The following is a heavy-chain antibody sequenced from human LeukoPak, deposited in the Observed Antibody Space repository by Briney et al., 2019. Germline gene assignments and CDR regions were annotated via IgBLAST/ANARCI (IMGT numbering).Heavy chain of an antibody. CDR1: GFTFSSYS. CDR3: AREYCSGGSCYSGGSYFDY. J-gene: IGHJ4*02. CDR2: ISSSSSYI. V-gene: IGHV3-21*01. Sequence: PGGSLRLSCAASGFTFSSYSMNWVRQAPGKGLEWVSSISSSSSYIYYADSVKGRFTISRDNAKNSLYLQMNSRRAEDTAVYYCAREYCSGGSCYSGGSYFDYWGQGTLVTVSS. D-gene: IGHD2-15*01.